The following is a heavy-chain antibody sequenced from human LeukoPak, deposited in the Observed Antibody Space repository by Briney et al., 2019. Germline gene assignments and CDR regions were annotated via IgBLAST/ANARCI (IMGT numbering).Heavy chain of an antibody. CDR1: GGSISSSSYY. CDR3: ARGGRGGSYSFDC. CDR2: IYYSGST. Sequence: PSETLSLTCTVSGGSISSSSYYWGWIRQPPGKGLEWIGSIYYSGSTYYNPSLKSRVTISVDTSKNQFSLKLSSVTAADTAVYYCARGGRGGSYSFDCWGQGTLVTVSS. J-gene: IGHJ4*02. V-gene: IGHV4-39*07. D-gene: IGHD1-26*01.